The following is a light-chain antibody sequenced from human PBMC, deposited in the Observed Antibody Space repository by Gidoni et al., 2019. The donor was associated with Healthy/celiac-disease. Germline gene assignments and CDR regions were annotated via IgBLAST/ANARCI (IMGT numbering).Light chain of an antibody. CDR2: DAS. J-gene: IGKJ4*01. CDR1: QSGSSY. Sequence: IVLPQSPATLSLSPEKRTTLSCTARQSGSSYLAWYQQKPGQAPRLLIYDASNGATGIPARFSGSGSGTDFTLTISSLEPEDVAVYYCQQRSNWLTFGGGTKVEIK. V-gene: IGKV3-11*01. CDR3: QQRSNWLT.